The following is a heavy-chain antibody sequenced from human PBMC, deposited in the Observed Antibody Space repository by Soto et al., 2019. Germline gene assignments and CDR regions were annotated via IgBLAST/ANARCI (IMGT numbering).Heavy chain of an antibody. CDR3: AKSGTRGWDFWSGYYDY. CDR2: ISGSGGST. V-gene: IGHV3-23*01. J-gene: IGHJ4*02. D-gene: IGHD3-3*01. Sequence: GGSLRLSCAASGFTFSSYAMSWVRQAPGKGLEWVSAISGSGGSTYYADSVKGRFTISRDNSKNTLYLQMNSLRAEDTAVYYCAKSGTRGWDFWSGYYDYWGQGTLVTVSS. CDR1: GFTFSSYA.